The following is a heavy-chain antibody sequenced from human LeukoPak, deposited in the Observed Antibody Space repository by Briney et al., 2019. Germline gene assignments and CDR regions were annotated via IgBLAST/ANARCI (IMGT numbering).Heavy chain of an antibody. V-gene: IGHV1-69*02. J-gene: IGHJ4*02. CDR3: AVAGTDY. Sequence: SVKVSCKASGYTFTSYYMHWVRQAPGQGLEWMGRIIPILGIANYAQKFQGRVTITADKSTSTAYMELSSLRSKDTAVYYCAVAGTDYWGQGTLVTVSS. CDR2: IIPILGIA. CDR1: GYTFTSYY. D-gene: IGHD6-19*01.